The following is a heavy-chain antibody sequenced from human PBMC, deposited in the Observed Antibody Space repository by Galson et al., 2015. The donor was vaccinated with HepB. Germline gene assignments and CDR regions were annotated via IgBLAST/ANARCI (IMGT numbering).Heavy chain of an antibody. Sequence: SLRLSCAASGFIFNKYGMHWVRQAPGKGLEWVALIWYDGSHQKYGDSVKGRFTISRDNSKATLHLQMSSLRVDDTAVYYCAREFHGDQEGSRYFEYGGQGTLVTVSS. D-gene: IGHD4-17*01. V-gene: IGHV3-33*01. CDR1: GFIFNKYG. CDR3: AREFHGDQEGSRYFEY. CDR2: IWYDGSHQ. J-gene: IGHJ4*02.